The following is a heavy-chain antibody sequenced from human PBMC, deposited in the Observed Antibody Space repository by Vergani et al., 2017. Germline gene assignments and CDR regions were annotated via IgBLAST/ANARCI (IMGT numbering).Heavy chain of an antibody. CDR1: GGSFNLYY. D-gene: IGHD6-13*01. CDR3: ARVMGQQRTYYYYGMDV. V-gene: IGHV4-59*08. J-gene: IGHJ6*02. CDR2: VFHSGST. Sequence: QVQLQESGPGLVKSSETLSLTCTVSGGSFNLYYWSWIRQIPGKGLEWIGYVFHSGSTNYNPSLKSRVTISVDTSKNQFSLKLSSVTAADTAVYYCARVMGQQRTYYYYGMDVWGQGTTVTVSS.